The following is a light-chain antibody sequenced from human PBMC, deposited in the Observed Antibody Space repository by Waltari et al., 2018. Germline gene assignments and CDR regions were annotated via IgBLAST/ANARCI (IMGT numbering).Light chain of an antibody. CDR1: SGHSSNV. J-gene: IGLJ3*02. Sequence: QLVLTQSPSASASLGASVKLTCTLSSGHSSNVIAWLQQRPETGPRSLMKVNSDGSHNKGDGIPERCSGSSSEAERYLTISSLQSEDEGDDYCQTGGHGTWVFGGGTKLTVL. V-gene: IGLV4-69*01. CDR3: QTGGHGTWV. CDR2: VNSDGSH.